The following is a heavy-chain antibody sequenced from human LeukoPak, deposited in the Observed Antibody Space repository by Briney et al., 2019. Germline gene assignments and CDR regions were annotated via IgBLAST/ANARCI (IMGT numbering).Heavy chain of an antibody. V-gene: IGHV3-74*01. D-gene: IGHD2-21*02. CDR1: GFTFSSYW. CDR2: SNGDGSST. Sequence: GGSLRLSCAASGFTFSSYWMHWVRQAPGKGLVWVSRSNGDGSSTFYADSVKGRFTISRGNAKNTLYLQMDSLRADDTAVYYCARDVGDGFDIWGQGTMVTVSS. J-gene: IGHJ3*02. CDR3: ARDVGDGFDI.